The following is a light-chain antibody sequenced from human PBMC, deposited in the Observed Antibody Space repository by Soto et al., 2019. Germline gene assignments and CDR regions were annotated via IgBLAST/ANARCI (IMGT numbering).Light chain of an antibody. V-gene: IGKV3-15*01. CDR1: HSVTSN. CDR2: CAT. Sequence: IMMKHSESTASLSSGGRITHSCMSSHSVTSNLAWYQQKPGQAPRLIVYCATTRATGIPARFSGSGSGTDFTLTISSLEPEDVAVYYCQQFSSYPLTFGRGTKVDI. J-gene: IGKJ4*01. CDR3: QQFSSYPLT.